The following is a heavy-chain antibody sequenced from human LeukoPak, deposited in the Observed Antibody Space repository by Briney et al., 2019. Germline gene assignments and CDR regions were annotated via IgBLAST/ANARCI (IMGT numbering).Heavy chain of an antibody. CDR1: RFTFSSFA. D-gene: IGHD2-2*01. V-gene: IGHV3-30*04. J-gene: IGHJ4*02. CDR2: ISYDGSNK. Sequence: GGSLRLSCAASRFTFSSFAMSWVRQAPGEGLEWVAVISYDGSNKYYADSVKGRFTISRDNSKNTLYLQMNSLRAEDTAVYYCARLGYCSSTSCHRAFDYWGQGTLVTVSS. CDR3: ARLGYCSSTSCHRAFDY.